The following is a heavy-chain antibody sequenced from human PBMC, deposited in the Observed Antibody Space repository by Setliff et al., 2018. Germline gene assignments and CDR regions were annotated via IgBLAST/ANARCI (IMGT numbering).Heavy chain of an antibody. CDR3: AKDQHYYGSGSYYTYDY. D-gene: IGHD3-10*01. CDR2: IRYDGSNK. V-gene: IGHV3-30*02. Sequence: PGGSLRLSCAASGFTFSSYGMHWVRQAPGKGLEWVAFIRYDGSNKYYADSVKGRFTISRDNSKNTLYLQMNSLRAEDTAVYYCAKDQHYYGSGSYYTYDYWGQGTLVTVS. J-gene: IGHJ4*02. CDR1: GFTFSSYG.